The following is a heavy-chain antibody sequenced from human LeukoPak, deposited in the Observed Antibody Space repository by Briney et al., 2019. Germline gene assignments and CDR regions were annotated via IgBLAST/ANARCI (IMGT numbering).Heavy chain of an antibody. V-gene: IGHV3-30*02. J-gene: IGHJ1*01. D-gene: IGHD3-9*01. CDR3: ARQLTYYDTLTGSYIDFQH. Sequence: GGSLRLSCAASGFTFSIYGMHWVRQAPGKGLEWVTFIRSDGTKTHYADSVKGRFTISRDNSNNTLFLQMNSLRAEDTAFYYCARQLTYYDTLTGSYIDFQHWGQGTLVTVSS. CDR1: GFTFSIYG. CDR2: IRSDGTKT.